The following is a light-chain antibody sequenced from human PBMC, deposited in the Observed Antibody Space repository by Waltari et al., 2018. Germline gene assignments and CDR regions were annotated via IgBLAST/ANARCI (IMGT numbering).Light chain of an antibody. V-gene: IGKV1-NL1*01. Sequence: DIQMTQSPSSLSASVGDRVTITCRASQVISNALAWYQQKPGKAPNLLVYDASRLETGVPSRFRGSGFGTDYTLTISSLQPEDFATYYCQHYLDIPWMFGQGTQVEIK. J-gene: IGKJ1*01. CDR3: QHYLDIPWM. CDR2: DAS. CDR1: QVISNA.